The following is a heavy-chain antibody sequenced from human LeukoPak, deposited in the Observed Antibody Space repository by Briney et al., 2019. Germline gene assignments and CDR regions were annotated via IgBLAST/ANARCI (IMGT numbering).Heavy chain of an antibody. Sequence: SETLSLTCAVYGGSFSGYYWSWIRQPPGKGLEWIGEINHSGSTNYNPSLKSRVTISVDTSKNQFSLKLSSVTAADTAVYYCARVQRGSGSHWLDPWGQGTLVTVSS. J-gene: IGHJ5*02. D-gene: IGHD3-10*01. CDR3: ARVQRGSGSHWLDP. CDR2: INHSGST. CDR1: GGSFSGYY. V-gene: IGHV4-34*01.